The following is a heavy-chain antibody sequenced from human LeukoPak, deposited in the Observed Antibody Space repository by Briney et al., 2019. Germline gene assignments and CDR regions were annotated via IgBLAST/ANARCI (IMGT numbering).Heavy chain of an antibody. D-gene: IGHD5-18*01. Sequence: ASVKVSCKASGYTFTSYYMHWVRQAPGQGLEWMGIINPSGGSTSYAQKFQGRVTITADESTSTAYMELSSLRSEDTAVYYCASGRDVDTAMVIDYWGQGTLVTVSS. V-gene: IGHV1-46*01. CDR2: INPSGGST. CDR3: ASGRDVDTAMVIDY. CDR1: GYTFTSYY. J-gene: IGHJ4*02.